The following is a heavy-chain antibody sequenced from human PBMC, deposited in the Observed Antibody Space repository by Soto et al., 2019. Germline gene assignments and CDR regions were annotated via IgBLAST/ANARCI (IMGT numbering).Heavy chain of an antibody. V-gene: IGHV3-21*01. J-gene: IGHJ4*02. CDR1: GFTFSSYS. Sequence: EVQLVESGGGLVQPGGSLRLSCAASGFTFSSYSMNWVRQAPGKGLEWVSSISSSSSYIYYADSVKGRFTISRDNAKNSLYLQMNSWRAEDKAGYYCARGVVPAAFGVLWDYWGQGTLVTVSS. CDR2: ISSSSSYI. D-gene: IGHD2-2*01. CDR3: ARGVVPAAFGVLWDY.